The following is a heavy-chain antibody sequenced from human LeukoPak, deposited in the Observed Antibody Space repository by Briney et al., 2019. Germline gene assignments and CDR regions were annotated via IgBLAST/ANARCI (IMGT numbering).Heavy chain of an antibody. CDR3: ARGPAGISRMTGDVA. Sequence: GGSLRLSCAASGFTFSSYAMSWVRQAPGKGLEWVSVINSGGSTYYADSVKGRFTISRDNSKNTLYLQMNSLRAEDTAVYYCARGPAGISRMTGDVAWGQGTLVTVSS. D-gene: IGHD2-15*01. V-gene: IGHV3-53*01. CDR2: INSGGST. J-gene: IGHJ5*02. CDR1: GFTFSSYA.